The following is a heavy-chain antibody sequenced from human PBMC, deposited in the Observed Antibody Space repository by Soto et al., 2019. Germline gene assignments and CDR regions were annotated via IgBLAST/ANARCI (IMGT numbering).Heavy chain of an antibody. V-gene: IGHV4-30-4*01. CDR1: GGSISSGDYY. CDR3: ARDGYYDSSGYAQAFDI. CDR2: IYYSGST. J-gene: IGHJ3*02. Sequence: SETLSLTCTVSGGSISSGDYYWSWVRQPPGKGLEWIGYIYYSGSTYYNPSLKSRVTISVDTSKNQCSLKLSSVTAADTAVYYCARDGYYDSSGYAQAFDIWGQGTMVTVSS. D-gene: IGHD3-22*01.